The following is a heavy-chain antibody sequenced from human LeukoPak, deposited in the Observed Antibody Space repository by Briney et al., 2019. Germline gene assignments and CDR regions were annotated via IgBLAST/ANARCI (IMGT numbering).Heavy chain of an antibody. V-gene: IGHV4/OR15-8*02. Sequence: SETLSLTCTVSGGSVSSSNLWSWVRQSPGKGLEWIGEISHSGNTNYNPSLKSRVTISIDKSKNQFSLRLSSVTAADTAVYYCARAHRSAKMLDPWGQGTLVTVSS. CDR1: GGSVSSSNL. CDR3: ARAHRSAKMLDP. J-gene: IGHJ5*02. D-gene: IGHD3-10*01. CDR2: ISHSGNT.